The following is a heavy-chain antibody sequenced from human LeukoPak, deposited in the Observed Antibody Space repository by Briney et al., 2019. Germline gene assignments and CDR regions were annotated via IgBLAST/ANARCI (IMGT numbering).Heavy chain of an antibody. V-gene: IGHV3-49*04. Sequence: QAGGSLRLSCTASGFTFGDYAMSWVRQAPGKGLEWVGFIRSKAYGGTTEYAVSVKGRFTISRDDSKSIAYLQMNSLKTEDTAVYYCTREGEWELLRFDYWGQGTLVTVSS. D-gene: IGHD1-26*01. J-gene: IGHJ4*02. CDR3: TREGEWELLRFDY. CDR2: IRSKAYGGTT. CDR1: GFTFGDYA.